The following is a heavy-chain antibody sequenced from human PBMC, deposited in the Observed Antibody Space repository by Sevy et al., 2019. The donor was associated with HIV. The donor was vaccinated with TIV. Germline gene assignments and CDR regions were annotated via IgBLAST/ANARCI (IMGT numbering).Heavy chain of an antibody. Sequence: GGSLRLSCAASGFAFSSSWMTWVRQAPGKGLEWVANIKQDGSEKYYVDFLKGRFTISRDNAKNSLYLQMNSLRAEDTGVYYCAMLCTGFIYDYCGGMDFWGQGTRVTVS. CDR2: IKQDGSEK. CDR1: GFAFSSSW. J-gene: IGHJ6*02. V-gene: IGHV3-7*01. CDR3: AMLCTGFIYDYCGGMDF. D-gene: IGHD2-2*01.